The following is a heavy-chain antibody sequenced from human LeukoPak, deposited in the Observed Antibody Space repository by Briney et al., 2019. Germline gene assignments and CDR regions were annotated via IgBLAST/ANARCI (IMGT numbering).Heavy chain of an antibody. V-gene: IGHV3-23*01. CDR3: APSAFDY. CDR2: ISDSGGGT. J-gene: IGHJ4*02. Sequence: PGGSLRLSCAASGFTFSSYATSWVRQAPGKGLEWVSIISDSGGGTYYADSVKGRFTISRDNSKNTLYLQMNSLRVEDTAVYYCAPSAFDYWGQGTLVTVSS. CDR1: GFTFSSYA.